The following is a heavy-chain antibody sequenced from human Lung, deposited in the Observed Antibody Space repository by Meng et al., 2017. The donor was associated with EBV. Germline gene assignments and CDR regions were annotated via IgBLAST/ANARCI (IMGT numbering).Heavy chain of an antibody. J-gene: IGHJ4*02. CDR2: MNPNRGTT. Sequence: QVQLVRSGAEVKKPGASVKVSCKAPGYTFTSYDINWVRQGTGQGLEWMGWMNPNRGTTGYAQKFQGRVTMTRNISKSTAYMDLSSLRSEDTAVYYCATGVADFEYWGQGTLVTVSS. V-gene: IGHV1-8*01. CDR3: ATGVADFEY. D-gene: IGHD6-19*01. CDR1: GYTFTSYD.